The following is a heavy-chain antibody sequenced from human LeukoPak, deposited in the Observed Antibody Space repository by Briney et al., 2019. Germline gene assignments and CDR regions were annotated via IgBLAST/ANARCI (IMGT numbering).Heavy chain of an antibody. D-gene: IGHD2-21*02. J-gene: IGHJ4*02. V-gene: IGHV5-51*01. CDR3: ARGYCGGACYSSGEFDY. CDR2: IYPGDSDT. Sequence: GESLKISCKGSGYSFTSYWIGWVRQMPGKGLEWMGIIYPGDSDTRYRPSFRGEVTISADKSISTAYLQWSSLKASDTAMYYCARGYCGGACYSSGEFDYWGQGTLVTVSS. CDR1: GYSFTSYW.